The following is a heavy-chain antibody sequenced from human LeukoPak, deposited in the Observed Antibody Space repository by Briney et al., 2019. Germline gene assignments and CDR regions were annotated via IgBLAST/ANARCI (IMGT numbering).Heavy chain of an antibody. CDR1: GFTFSSYS. Sequence: GGSLRLSCAASGFTFSSYSMNWVRQAPGKGLEWVSSISSSSSYIYYADSVKGRFTISRDNAKNSLYLQMNSLRAEDTAVYYCARVQDSSSWYSTANFDYWGQGALVTVSS. J-gene: IGHJ4*02. D-gene: IGHD6-13*01. CDR3: ARVQDSSSWYSTANFDY. CDR2: ISSSSSYI. V-gene: IGHV3-21*01.